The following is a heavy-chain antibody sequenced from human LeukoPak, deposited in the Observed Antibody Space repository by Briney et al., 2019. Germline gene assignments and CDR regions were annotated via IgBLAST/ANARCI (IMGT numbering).Heavy chain of an antibody. Sequence: GGSLRLSCAASGFTFDDYAMHWVRQAPGKGLEWVSGISWNSGSIGYADSVKGRFTISRDNAKNSLYLQMNSLRAEDTAVYYCARRRYSGSSQHFDYWGQGTLVTVSS. CDR2: ISWNSGSI. CDR1: GFTFDDYA. D-gene: IGHD1-26*01. CDR3: ARRRYSGSSQHFDY. V-gene: IGHV3-9*01. J-gene: IGHJ4*02.